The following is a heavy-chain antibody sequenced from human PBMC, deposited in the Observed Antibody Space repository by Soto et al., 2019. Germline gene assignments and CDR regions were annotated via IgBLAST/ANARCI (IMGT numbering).Heavy chain of an antibody. CDR2: IYTSGST. D-gene: IGHD3-10*01. CDR1: GGSISSYY. J-gene: IGHJ3*02. CDR3: ARTITMVRGDDDAFDI. Sequence: QVQLQESGPGLVKPSETLSLTRTVSGGSISSYYWSWIRQPAGKGLEWIGRIYTSGSTNYNPSLKSRVTMSVDTSKNQFSLKLSSVTAADTAVYYCARTITMVRGDDDAFDIWGQGTMVTVSS. V-gene: IGHV4-4*07.